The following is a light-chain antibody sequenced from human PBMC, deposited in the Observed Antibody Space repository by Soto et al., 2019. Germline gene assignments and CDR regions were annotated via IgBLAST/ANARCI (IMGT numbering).Light chain of an antibody. CDR3: HVWDSGSDQGI. CDR1: NIGVKS. J-gene: IGLJ2*01. CDR2: DDS. V-gene: IGLV3-21*02. Sequence: SYELTQPPSVSVAPGQTARITCGGNNIGVKSVHWYQQKPGQAPVLVVYDDSARPSGIPARFSGSNSGNTATLTVSRVEGGDEADYYCHVWDSGSDQGIFGGGTKATVL.